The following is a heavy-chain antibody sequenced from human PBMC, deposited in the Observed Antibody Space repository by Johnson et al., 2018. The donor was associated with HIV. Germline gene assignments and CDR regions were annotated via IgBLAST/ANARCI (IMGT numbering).Heavy chain of an antibody. CDR1: GFTFSSYG. J-gene: IGHJ3*02. V-gene: IGHV3-33*08. Sequence: QVQLVESGGGVVQPGRSLRLSCAASGFTFSSYGMHWVRQAPGKGLEWVAVIWYDGSNKYYADSVKGRFTISRDNSKNTLSLQMNSLRVEDTAVYYCARERHAFDIWGQGTMVTVSS. CDR3: ARERHAFDI. CDR2: IWYDGSNK.